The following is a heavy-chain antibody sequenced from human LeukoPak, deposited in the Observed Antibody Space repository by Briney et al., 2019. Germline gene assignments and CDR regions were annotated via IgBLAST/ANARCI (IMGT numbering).Heavy chain of an antibody. Sequence: SGSLSLTCAVSGGSISSTNWWSSVRPPPGEGLEWIGEINHSGSTTYNPSLNSPATLSVDKSNNQFSLELSSVTAADTAVYYCARSIAAAGTGYWGQGTLVTVPS. CDR2: INHSGST. V-gene: IGHV4-4*02. J-gene: IGHJ4*02. CDR3: ARSIAAAGTGY. CDR1: GGSISSTNW. D-gene: IGHD6-13*01.